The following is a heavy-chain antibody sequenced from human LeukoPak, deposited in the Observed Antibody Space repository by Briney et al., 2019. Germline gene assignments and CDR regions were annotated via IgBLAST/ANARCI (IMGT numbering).Heavy chain of an antibody. CDR1: GFIFSSYV. Sequence: GGSLRLSCAASGFIFSSYVMSWDRQAPGKGLELVFGFSGGGGSTYYADSVEGRFTISRDNSKNTLYLQMNSLRAEDTAGYYCAKTLAYSSSWYWYFDLWGRGTPVTVSS. CDR3: AKTLAYSSSWYWYFDL. D-gene: IGHD6-13*01. J-gene: IGHJ2*01. V-gene: IGHV3-23*01. CDR2: FSGGGGST.